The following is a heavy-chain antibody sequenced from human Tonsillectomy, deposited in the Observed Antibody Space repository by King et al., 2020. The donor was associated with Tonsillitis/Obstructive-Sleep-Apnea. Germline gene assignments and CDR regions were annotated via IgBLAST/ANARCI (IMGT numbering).Heavy chain of an antibody. CDR1: GFTFSSYA. J-gene: IGHJ6*02. D-gene: IGHD5-18*01. CDR3: ARDGYSYEKNYYYYGMDV. Sequence: VQLVESGGGVVQPGRSLRLSCAASGFTFSSYAMHWVRQAPGKGLEWVAVISYDGSNKYYADSVKGRFTISRDNSKNTLYLQMNSLRAEDTAVYYCARDGYSYEKNYYYYGMDVWGQGTTVTVSS. CDR2: ISYDGSNK. V-gene: IGHV3-30*04.